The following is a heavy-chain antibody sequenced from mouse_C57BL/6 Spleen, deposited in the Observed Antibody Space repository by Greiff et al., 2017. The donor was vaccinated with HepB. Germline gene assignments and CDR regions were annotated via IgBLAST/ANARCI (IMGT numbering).Heavy chain of an antibody. J-gene: IGHJ3*01. V-gene: IGHV1-50*01. CDR3: ASLRD. CDR2: IDPSDSYT. CDR1: GYTFTSYW. D-gene: IGHD1-1*01. Sequence: QVQLQQPGAELVKPGASVKLSCKASGYTFTSYWMQWVKQRPGQGLEWIGEIDPSDSYTNYNQKFKGKATLSVDTSSSTAYMQLSSLTSEDSAVYYCASLRDWGQGTLVTVSA.